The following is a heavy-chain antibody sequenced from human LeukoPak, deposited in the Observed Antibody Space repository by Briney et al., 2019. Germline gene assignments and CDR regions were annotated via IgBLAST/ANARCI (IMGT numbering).Heavy chain of an antibody. CDR1: GFTFSDYY. V-gene: IGHV3-11*03. D-gene: IGHD6-19*01. J-gene: IGHJ3*02. CDR2: ISSSSSYT. CDR3: ARRLNVIAVAGGGAFDI. Sequence: GGSLRLSCAASGFTFSDYYMSCIRQAPGKGLEGVSYISSSSSYTNYADSVKGRFTISRDNAKNSLHLQMNSLRDEDTAVYYCARRLNVIAVAGGGAFDIWGQGTMVTVSS.